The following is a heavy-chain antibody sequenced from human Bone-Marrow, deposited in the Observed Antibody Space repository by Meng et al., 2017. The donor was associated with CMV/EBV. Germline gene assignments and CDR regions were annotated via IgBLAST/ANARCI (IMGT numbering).Heavy chain of an antibody. CDR2: IIPIFGTA. CDR3: ASSPSSGWYPVN. V-gene: IGHV1-69*05. Sequence: SCKASGYTFTGYYMHWVRQAPGQGLEWMGGIIPIFGTANYAQKFQGRVTITTDESTSTAYMELSSLRSEDTAVYYCASSPSSGWYPVNWGQGTLVTVSS. D-gene: IGHD6-19*01. J-gene: IGHJ4*02. CDR1: GYTFTGYY.